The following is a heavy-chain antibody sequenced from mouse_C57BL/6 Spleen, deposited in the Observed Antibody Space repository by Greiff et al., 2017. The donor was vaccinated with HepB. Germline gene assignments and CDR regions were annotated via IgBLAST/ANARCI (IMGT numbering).Heavy chain of an antibody. J-gene: IGHJ2*01. D-gene: IGHD2-5*01. Sequence: EVKVVESGGGLVKPGGSLKLSCAASGFTFSDYGMHWVRQAPEKGLEWVAYISSGSSTIYYADTVKGRFTISRDNAKNTLFLQMTSLRSEDTAMYYCARRDYSNFLDYWGQGTTLTVSS. CDR3: ARRDYSNFLDY. V-gene: IGHV5-17*01. CDR1: GFTFSDYG. CDR2: ISSGSSTI.